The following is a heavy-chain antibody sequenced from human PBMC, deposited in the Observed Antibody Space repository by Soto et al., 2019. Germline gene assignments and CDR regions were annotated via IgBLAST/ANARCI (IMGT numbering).Heavy chain of an antibody. Sequence: ELQVLESGGGLVQPGGSLRLTCAASGFTLSEYGTSWVRQAPGKGLEWVSFVSGSGDSTYYTDSVKGRFTISRDSYKNTVCLQMNSLRAEDTAVYYCATSNYGERDWGQGTLVTVSS. J-gene: IGHJ4*02. V-gene: IGHV3-23*01. D-gene: IGHD3-10*01. CDR2: VSGSGDST. CDR1: GFTLSEYG. CDR3: ATSNYGERD.